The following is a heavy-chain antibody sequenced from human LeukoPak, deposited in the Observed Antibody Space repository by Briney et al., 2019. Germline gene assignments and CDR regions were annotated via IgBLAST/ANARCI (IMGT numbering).Heavy chain of an antibody. CDR1: GFTCSSYS. CDR3: ARDGLGLLEFGY. V-gene: IGHV3-21*01. D-gene: IGHD3-22*01. Sequence: GGSLRLSCAASGFTCSSYSMNWVRQAPGKGLEWVSSISSSSSYIYYADSVKGRFTISRDNAKNSLYLQMNSLRAEDTAVYYCARDGLGLLEFGYWGQGTLVTVSS. CDR2: ISSSSSYI. J-gene: IGHJ4*02.